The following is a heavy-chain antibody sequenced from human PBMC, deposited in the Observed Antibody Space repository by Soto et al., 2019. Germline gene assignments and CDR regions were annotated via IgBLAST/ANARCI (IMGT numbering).Heavy chain of an antibody. CDR1: GGSFSTYY. V-gene: IGHV4-34*01. Sequence: QVQLQQWGAGLLKPSETLSLTCTVYGGSFSTYYWSWIRQPPGKGLEWIGEINHSGNTNYNPSLMGRVTMASDTSKNQFSLKLSSVTAADTAVYCCTGPYPYDFDSWGQGTLVTVSS. CDR3: TGPYPYDFDS. J-gene: IGHJ4*02. CDR2: INHSGNT.